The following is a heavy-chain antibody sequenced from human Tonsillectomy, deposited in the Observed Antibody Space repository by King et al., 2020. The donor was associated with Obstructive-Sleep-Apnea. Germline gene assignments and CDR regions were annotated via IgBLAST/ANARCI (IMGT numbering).Heavy chain of an antibody. V-gene: IGHV4-39*01. D-gene: IGHD6-13*01. CDR1: GGSISTTSYY. CDR3: ARRRGGGSLAFDF. CDR2: LYFSGST. J-gene: IGHJ4*02. Sequence: QLQESGPGLVKPSETLSLTCTVSGGSISTTSYYWGWIRQPPGKGLEWIGSLYFSGSTYYNPSLKSRVTISVDTSNNQFSLRLNSLIAPDTAVYYCARRRGGGSLAFDFWGQGTLVTVSS.